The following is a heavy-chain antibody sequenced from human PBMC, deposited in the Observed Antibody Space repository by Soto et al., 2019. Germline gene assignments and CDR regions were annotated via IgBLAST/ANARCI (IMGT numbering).Heavy chain of an antibody. CDR2: IDWDDDK. J-gene: IGHJ5*02. V-gene: IGHV2-70*04. CDR3: ARSIVAAGNRWFDP. CDR1: GFSLSTSGMR. Sequence: SGPTLVKPTQTLTLTCTFSGFSLSTSGMRVSWIRQPPGKALEWLARIDWDDDKLYSTSLKTRLTISKDTSKNQVVLTMTNMDPVDTATYYCARSIVAAGNRWFDPWGQGTLVTVSS. D-gene: IGHD6-13*01.